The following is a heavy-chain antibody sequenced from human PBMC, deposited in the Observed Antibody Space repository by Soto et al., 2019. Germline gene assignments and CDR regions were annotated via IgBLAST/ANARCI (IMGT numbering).Heavy chain of an antibody. CDR1: GGSISSYY. V-gene: IGHV4-59*01. Sequence: SETLSLTCTVSGGSISSYYWSWIRQPPGKGLEWIGYIYYSGSTNYNPSLKGRVTISVDTSKNQFSLKLSSVTAADTAVYYCAGGLFYGDYYFDYWGQGTLVTVSS. CDR3: AGGLFYGDYYFDY. J-gene: IGHJ4*02. CDR2: IYYSGST. D-gene: IGHD4-17*01.